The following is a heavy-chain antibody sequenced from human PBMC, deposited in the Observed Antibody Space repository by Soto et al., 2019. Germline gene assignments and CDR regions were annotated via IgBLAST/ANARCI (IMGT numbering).Heavy chain of an antibody. CDR1: GFTFSSYD. D-gene: IGHD1-26*01. CDR3: AKESTVGSPGDYFDS. Sequence: EQPGGSLRLSCAASGFTFSSYDMNWVRQAPGKGLEWVSAIGVYANTYYADSVKGRFTISRDDSRNTVHLQLNSLRVDDTAVYYCAKESTVGSPGDYFDSWGQGTLVTVSS. J-gene: IGHJ4*02. V-gene: IGHV3-23*01. CDR2: IGVYANT.